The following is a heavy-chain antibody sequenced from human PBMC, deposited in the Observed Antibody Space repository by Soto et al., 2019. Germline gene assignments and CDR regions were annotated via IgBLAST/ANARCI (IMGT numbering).Heavy chain of an antibody. CDR2: IYYSGST. Sequence: QVQLQELGPGLVKPSQTLSLTCTVSGGSISSGDYYWSWIRQPPGKGLEWIGYIYYSGSTYYNPSLKSRVTISVDTSKNQFSLKLSSVTAADTAVYYCARARPPNYYYYYGMDVWGQGTTVTVSS. V-gene: IGHV4-30-4*01. CDR1: GGSISSGDYY. CDR3: ARARPPNYYYYYGMDV. D-gene: IGHD6-6*01. J-gene: IGHJ6*02.